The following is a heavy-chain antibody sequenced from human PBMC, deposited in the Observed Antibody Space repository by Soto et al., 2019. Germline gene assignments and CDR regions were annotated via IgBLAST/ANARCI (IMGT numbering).Heavy chain of an antibody. Sequence: ASVKVSCKASGYTFPRYFIHWVRQAPGQGLEWLGRINPNSGGTIYAQKFQGWVTMTRDTSINTAYMELNRLTADDTAVYYCARGLASNYFDSWGQGALVTVSS. V-gene: IGHV1-2*04. J-gene: IGHJ4*02. CDR1: GYTFPRYF. CDR2: INPNSGGT. D-gene: IGHD6-19*01. CDR3: ARGLASNYFDS.